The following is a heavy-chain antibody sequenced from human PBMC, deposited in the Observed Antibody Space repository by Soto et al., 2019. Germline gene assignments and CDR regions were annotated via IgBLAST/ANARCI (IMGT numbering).Heavy chain of an antibody. CDR2: ISGSGGST. CDR3: AKDPPETYYDFWSGPA. CDR1: GFTFSSYA. Sequence: EVQLLESGGGLVQPGGSLRLSCAASGFTFSSYAMSWVRQAPGKGLEWVSAISGSGGSTYYADSVKGRFTISRDNSKNTLYLQMNSLRAEDTAVYYCAKDPPETYYDFWSGPAWGQGTLVTVSS. D-gene: IGHD3-3*01. V-gene: IGHV3-23*01. J-gene: IGHJ5*02.